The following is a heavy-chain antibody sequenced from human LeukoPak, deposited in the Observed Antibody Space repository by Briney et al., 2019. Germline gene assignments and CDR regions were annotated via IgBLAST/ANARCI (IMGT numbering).Heavy chain of an antibody. Sequence: GGSLRLSCAASGFTFSFYTMNWVRQAPGKGLEWVSGTSDRGDYTYYADSVKGRFTISRDSSKNTLFLQMNSLRAEDTALYFCARKAQYNGHYPLDYWGQGTLVTVSS. V-gene: IGHV3-23*01. CDR3: ARKAQYNGHYPLDY. D-gene: IGHD1-7*01. J-gene: IGHJ4*02. CDR1: GFTFSFYT. CDR2: TSDRGDYT.